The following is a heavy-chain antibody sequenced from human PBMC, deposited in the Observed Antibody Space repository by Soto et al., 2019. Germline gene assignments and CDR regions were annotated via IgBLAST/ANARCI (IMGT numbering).Heavy chain of an antibody. J-gene: IGHJ4*01. D-gene: IGHD6-13*01. Sequence: SESLSPTSGSYGWSFSGYYGSWIRQPPGKGLEWIGEISHSGSTNYIPSLKRRFSISVDTSKNQFSLQLSSVTVADTAVYYCARDFKRYSSPPGPLEYW. V-gene: IGHV4-34*01. CDR2: ISHSGST. CDR3: ARDFKRYSSPPGPLEY. CDR1: GWSFSGYY.